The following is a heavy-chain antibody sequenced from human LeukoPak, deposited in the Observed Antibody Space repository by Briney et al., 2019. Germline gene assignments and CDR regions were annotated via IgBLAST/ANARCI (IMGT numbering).Heavy chain of an antibody. J-gene: IGHJ4*02. D-gene: IGHD3-22*01. CDR2: ISAYNGNT. Sequence: GASVKVSCKASGYTFTSYGISWVRQAPGQGLEWMGWISAYNGNTNYAQKLQGRVTMTTDTSTSTAYMELRSLRSDDTAVYYCARDPQLVDRSGYYPYWGQGTLVTVSS. CDR1: GYTFTSYG. CDR3: ARDPQLVDRSGYYPY. V-gene: IGHV1-18*01.